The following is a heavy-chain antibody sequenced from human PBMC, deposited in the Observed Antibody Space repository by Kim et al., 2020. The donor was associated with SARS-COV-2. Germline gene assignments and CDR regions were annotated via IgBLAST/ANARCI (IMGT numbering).Heavy chain of an antibody. CDR1: GFTFISYA. V-gene: IGHV3-23*01. J-gene: IGHJ3*01. Sequence: GGSLRLSCAASGFTFISYAMTWVRQAPGKGLEWVSSISDSGGATYYADSVKGRFTISRDNSKSTVFLQVNSLRAEDTAVYYCAKDPRTTPGWGAFDFWGQGTMVTVSS. CDR2: ISDSGGAT. CDR3: AKDPRTTPGWGAFDF. D-gene: IGHD3-16*01.